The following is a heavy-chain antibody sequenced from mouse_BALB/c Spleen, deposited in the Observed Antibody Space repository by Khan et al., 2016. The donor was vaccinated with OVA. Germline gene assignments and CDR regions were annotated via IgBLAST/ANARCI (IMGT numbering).Heavy chain of an antibody. CDR1: GYTFTDYA. CDR2: ISTYYGDA. D-gene: IGHD2-1*01. Sequence: QVQLQQSGAELVRPGVSVKISCKGSGYTFTDYAMHWVKQSHAKSLEWIGVISTYYGDAPYNQKFKGKATMTLDKSSSTAYIELVSQTSEDSAIYYCASGNGNSRFAYWGQGTLVTVSA. J-gene: IGHJ3*01. V-gene: IGHV1S137*01. CDR3: ASGNGNSRFAY.